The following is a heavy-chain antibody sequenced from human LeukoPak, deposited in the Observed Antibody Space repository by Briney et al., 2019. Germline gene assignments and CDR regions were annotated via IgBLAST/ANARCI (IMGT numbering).Heavy chain of an antibody. D-gene: IGHD3-10*01. CDR2: ISGSGGST. CDR1: GFTFSSYS. V-gene: IGHV3-23*01. J-gene: IGHJ3*02. CDR3: AKVRDGSGSYYKGRAFDI. Sequence: PGGSLRLSCAASGFTFSSYSMSWVRQAPGRGLEWVSVISGSGGSTYYADSVKGRFTISRDHPKNTLFLHMTSLRAEDTAVYYCAKVRDGSGSYYKGRAFDIWGQGTTVTVSS.